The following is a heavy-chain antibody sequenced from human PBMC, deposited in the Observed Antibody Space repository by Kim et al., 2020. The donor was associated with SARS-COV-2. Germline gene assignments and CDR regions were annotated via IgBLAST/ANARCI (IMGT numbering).Heavy chain of an antibody. CDR1: GFTFSSYW. J-gene: IGHJ4*02. CDR3: ARGSAAGWLPDY. V-gene: IGHV3-74*01. D-gene: IGHD5-12*01. CDR2: INSDGSST. Sequence: GGSLRLSCAASGFTFSSYWMHWVRQAPGKGLVWVSRINSDGSSTSYADSVKGRFTISRDNAKNTLYLQMNSLRAEDTAVYYCARGSAAGWLPDYWGQGTLVTVSS.